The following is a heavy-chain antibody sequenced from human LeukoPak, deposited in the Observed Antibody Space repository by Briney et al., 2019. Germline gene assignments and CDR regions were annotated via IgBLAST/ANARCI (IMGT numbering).Heavy chain of an antibody. Sequence: ASVKVSCKASGSTFIGYYMHWVRQAPGQGLEWMGWINPNSGVTNYAQKFQGRVTMTRDTSISTAYMELTSLRSDDTAVYYCATTRVTTTRLDYWGQGTLVTVSS. CDR1: GSTFIGYY. CDR3: ATTRVTTTRLDY. D-gene: IGHD5-12*01. V-gene: IGHV1-2*02. J-gene: IGHJ4*02. CDR2: INPNSGVT.